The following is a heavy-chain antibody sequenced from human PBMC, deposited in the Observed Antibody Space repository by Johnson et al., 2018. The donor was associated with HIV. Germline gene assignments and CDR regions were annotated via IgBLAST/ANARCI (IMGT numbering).Heavy chain of an antibody. D-gene: IGHD6-13*01. CDR3: AKGRYSSSWYLAGAFDI. CDR1: GFAFSSYA. Sequence: VQLVESGGGLVQPGGSPRLSCAASGFAFSSYAMTWVRQAPGKGLEWVSAISGSGGSTYYADSVKGQFTISRDNSKNTLYLQMNSLRAEDTAIYYCAKGRYSSSWYLAGAFDIWGQGTMVTVSS. J-gene: IGHJ3*02. V-gene: IGHV3-23*04. CDR2: ISGSGGST.